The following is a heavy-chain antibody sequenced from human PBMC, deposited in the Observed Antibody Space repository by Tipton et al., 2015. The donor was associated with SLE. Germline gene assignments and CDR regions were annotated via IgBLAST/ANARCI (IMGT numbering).Heavy chain of an antibody. CDR1: GGSFSDYS. J-gene: IGHJ6*02. CDR3: ARRFLEWFGYGMDV. V-gene: IGHV4-34*01. D-gene: IGHD3-3*01. Sequence: TLSLTCVVYGGSFSDYSWSWIRQSPGKGLEWIGEINHSGSTNYNPSLKSRVTISVDTSKNQFSLKLSSVTAADTAVYYCARRFLEWFGYGMDVWGQGTTVTVSS. CDR2: INHSGST.